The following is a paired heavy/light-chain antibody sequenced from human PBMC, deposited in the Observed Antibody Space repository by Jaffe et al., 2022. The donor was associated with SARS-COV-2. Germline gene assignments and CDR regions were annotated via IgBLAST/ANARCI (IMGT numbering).Heavy chain of an antibody. V-gene: IGHV4-59*01. D-gene: IGHD6-6*01. CDR3: ARALRGSWVSFEI. CDR2: SYYSGST. CDR1: GGSISSYY. Sequence: QVQLQESGPGLVKPSATLSLTCTVSGGSISSYYWNWIRQPPGKGLEWIGYSYYSGSTNYSGSNYDPSLKSRVTISLHTSKNQLSLRMSSVTAADTAVYYCARALRGSWVSFEIWGRGTMVTVSS. J-gene: IGHJ3*02.
Light chain of an antibody. V-gene: IGLV2-14*01. CDR2: DVS. CDR1: SSDAGGYNF. CDR3: NSYISSSTLA. J-gene: IGLJ1*01. Sequence: QSALTQPASVSGSPGQSITISCTGTSSDAGGYNFVSWYQQHPGKAPRLMIYDVSNRPSGVSNRFSGSKSGDTASLTISGLQAEDEADYYCNSYISSSTLAFGTGTKVTVL.